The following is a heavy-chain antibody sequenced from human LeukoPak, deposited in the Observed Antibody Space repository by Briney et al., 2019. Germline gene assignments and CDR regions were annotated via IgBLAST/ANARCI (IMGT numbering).Heavy chain of an antibody. J-gene: IGHJ6*03. V-gene: IGHV1-2*02. D-gene: IGHD3-22*01. CDR3: ARGPGGRSGYYPLEDYYYYYYMDV. Sequence: ASVKVSCTASGGTFSSYAISWVRQAPGQGLEWVGWINPKSGGTNYAQKFQGRVTMTRDTSISTAYMELSSLRSDDTAVYYCARGPGGRSGYYPLEDYYYYYYMDVWGKGTTVTVSS. CDR2: INPKSGGT. CDR1: GGTFSSYA.